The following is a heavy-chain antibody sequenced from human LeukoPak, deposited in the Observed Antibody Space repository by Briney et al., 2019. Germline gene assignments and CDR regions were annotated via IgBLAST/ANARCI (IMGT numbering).Heavy chain of an antibody. Sequence: SVKVSCKASGGTFSSYAISCVRQAPGQGLEWIVGIIPISGSAYYAQKFQGRVTITAVKSTRTAYMELSSLRSEDPAVYYCASTGSLVRGVTDYWGQGTLVTVSS. J-gene: IGHJ4*02. CDR3: ASTGSLVRGVTDY. D-gene: IGHD3-10*01. CDR1: GGTFSSYA. CDR2: IIPISGSA. V-gene: IGHV1-69*06.